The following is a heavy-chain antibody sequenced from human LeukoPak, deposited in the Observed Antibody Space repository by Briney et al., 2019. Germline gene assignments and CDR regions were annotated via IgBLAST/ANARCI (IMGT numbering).Heavy chain of an antibody. V-gene: IGHV1-2*04. CDR1: GYTFTGYY. D-gene: IGHD6-19*01. CDR3: AGSSSGWSTWFDP. Sequence: GASVKVSCKASGYTFTGYYMHWVRQAPGQGLEWMGWINPNSGGTNYAQKFQGWVTMTRDTSISTAYMELSRLRSDDTAVYYCAGSSSGWSTWFDPWGQGTLVTVSS. J-gene: IGHJ5*02. CDR2: INPNSGGT.